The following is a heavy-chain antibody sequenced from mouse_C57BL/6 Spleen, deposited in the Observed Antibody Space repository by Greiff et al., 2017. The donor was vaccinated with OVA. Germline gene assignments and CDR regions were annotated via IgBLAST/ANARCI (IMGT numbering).Heavy chain of an antibody. D-gene: IGHD1-1*01. V-gene: IGHV1-26*01. Sequence: EVQLQQSGPELVKPGASVKISCKASGYTFTDYYMNWVKQSHGKSLEWIGDINPNNGGTSYNQKFKGKATLTVDKSSSTAYMELRSLTSEDSAVYYCARPHYYGSSPSWFAYWGQGTLVTVSA. CDR2: INPNNGGT. CDR1: GYTFTDYY. J-gene: IGHJ3*01. CDR3: ARPHYYGSSPSWFAY.